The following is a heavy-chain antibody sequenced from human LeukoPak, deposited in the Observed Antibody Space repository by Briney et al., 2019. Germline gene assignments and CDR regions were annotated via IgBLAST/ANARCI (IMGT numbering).Heavy chain of an antibody. V-gene: IGHV3-30*18. CDR2: ISYDGSNK. D-gene: IGHD6-13*01. J-gene: IGHJ4*02. CDR1: GFTFSSYG. CDR3: AKPRYSSSWSFDY. Sequence: PGRSLRLSYAASGFTFSSYGMHWVRQAPGKGLEWVAVISYDGSNKYYADSVKGRFTISRDNSKNTLYLQMNSLRAEDTAVYYCAKPRYSSSWSFDYWGQGTLVTVSS.